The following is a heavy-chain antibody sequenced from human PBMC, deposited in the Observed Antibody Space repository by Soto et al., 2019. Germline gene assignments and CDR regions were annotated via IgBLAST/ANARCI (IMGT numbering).Heavy chain of an antibody. V-gene: IGHV4-39*01. CDR1: GDSITNTTYY. J-gene: IGHJ4*02. CDR2: VYKSGST. D-gene: IGHD1-26*01. Sequence: QLRLRESGPGLVKPSETLSLTCSVSGDSITNTTYYWDWIHQPPGKGLEWLGSVYKSGSTYYNPSLKSRVTVSVDTAKNQFSLELDSVTAGDTAVYYCASQRDGYSIDFWGQGSLVTVSS. CDR3: ASQRDGYSIDF.